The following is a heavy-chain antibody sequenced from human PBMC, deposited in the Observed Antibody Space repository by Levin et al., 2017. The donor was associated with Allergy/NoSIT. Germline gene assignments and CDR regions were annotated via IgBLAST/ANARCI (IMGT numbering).Heavy chain of an antibody. CDR2: ISWNSGDM. CDR3: AKDKPPYCSGGSCYYDGLDG. D-gene: IGHD2-15*01. Sequence: GGSLRLSCVVSGLTSDDYGMHWVRQAPGKGLEWVSGISWNSGDMGYADSVKGRFTISRDNAKNSLYLQMNSLRAEDTALYYCAKDKPPYCSGGSCYYDGLDGWGQGTTVTVSS. V-gene: IGHV3-9*02. J-gene: IGHJ6*02. CDR1: GLTSDDYG.